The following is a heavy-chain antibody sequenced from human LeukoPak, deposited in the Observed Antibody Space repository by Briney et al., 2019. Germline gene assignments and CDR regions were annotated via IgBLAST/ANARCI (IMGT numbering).Heavy chain of an antibody. J-gene: IGHJ5*02. CDR3: ARRSSTSNWFDP. D-gene: IGHD2-2*01. CDR2: IYHSGST. V-gene: IGHV4-30-2*01. CDR1: GGSISSGGYS. Sequence: SETLSLTCSVSGGSISSGGYSWSWIRQPPGKGLEWIGYIYHSGSTYYNPSLKSRVTISVDRSKNQFSLKLSSVTAADTAVYYCARRSSTSNWFDPWGQGTLVTVSS.